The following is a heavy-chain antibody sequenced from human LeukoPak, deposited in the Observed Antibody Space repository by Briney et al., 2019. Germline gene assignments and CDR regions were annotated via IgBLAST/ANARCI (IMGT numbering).Heavy chain of an antibody. CDR3: AKDYHVSGTAFDR. CDR1: GFSFNSFG. D-gene: IGHD3-10*01. J-gene: IGHJ4*02. CDR2: IRHGGNNQ. Sequence: GRSLRLSCTVSGFSFNSFGMHRVRQAPGKGLEWVAFIRHGGNNQYYTESGKGRFTISRDNSSNTLFLQMNSLRSEDTAVYYCAKDYHVSGTAFDRWGQGTLVTVSS. V-gene: IGHV3-30*02.